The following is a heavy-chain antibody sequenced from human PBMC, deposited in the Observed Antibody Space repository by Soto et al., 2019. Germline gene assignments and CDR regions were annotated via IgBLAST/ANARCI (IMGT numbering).Heavy chain of an antibody. D-gene: IGHD6-19*01. CDR1: GFTFSTYA. CDR3: AKDNGYSSGWKDY. J-gene: IGHJ4*02. CDR2: ISGSGGST. Sequence: EVQLLESGGGLVQPGGSLRLSCAASGFTFSTYAISWVRQAPGKGLEWVSAISGSGGSTYYADSVKGRFTISRDNSKNTLYLQMNSLRAEDTAVYYCAKDNGYSSGWKDYWGQGPLVTVSS. V-gene: IGHV3-23*01.